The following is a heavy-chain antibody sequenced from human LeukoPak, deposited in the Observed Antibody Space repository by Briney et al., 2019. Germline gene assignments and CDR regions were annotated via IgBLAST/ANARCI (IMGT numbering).Heavy chain of an antibody. J-gene: IGHJ4*02. V-gene: IGHV4-59*08. CDR1: GGSIGSYY. CDR3: AASSGDNWLGPPDFDY. D-gene: IGHD1-20*01. Sequence: SETLSLTCTVSGGSIGSYYWSWIRQPPGKGLEWIGYIYYSGSTNYNPSLKSRVTISVDTSKNQFSLKLSSVTTADTAVYYCAASSGDNWLGPPDFDYWGQGTLVTVSS. CDR2: IYYSGST.